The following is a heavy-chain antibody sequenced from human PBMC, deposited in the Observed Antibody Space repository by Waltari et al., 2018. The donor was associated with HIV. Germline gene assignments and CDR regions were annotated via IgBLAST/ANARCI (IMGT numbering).Heavy chain of an antibody. J-gene: IGHJ4*02. CDR1: GFTFSSHW. D-gene: IGHD4-17*01. V-gene: IGHV3-74*01. Sequence: EVQLVESGGGLVQAGGSLRLSGAASGFTFSSHWMHWVRQAPGKGLVWVARINGDGSGTSYADSVRGRFSISRENAENSLHLHMNSVRPEDTGLYYCTREGVETTAPADYWGQGTLVTVSS. CDR2: INGDGSGT. CDR3: TREGVETTAPADY.